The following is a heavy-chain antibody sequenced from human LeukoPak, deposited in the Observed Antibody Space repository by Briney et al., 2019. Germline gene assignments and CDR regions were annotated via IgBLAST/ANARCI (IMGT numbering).Heavy chain of an antibody. J-gene: IGHJ6*03. CDR2: FRPDNGYT. Sequence: ASVKVSCKATYSFTNYAITWVRQAPGQGLEWMGWFRPDNGYTNYAQKFQGRVTMTTDTSTSTAYMELKSLRSDDTAVYYCARGPYYYYYMDVWGKGNTVTVSS. V-gene: IGHV1-18*01. CDR3: ARGPYYYYYMDV. CDR1: YSFTNYA.